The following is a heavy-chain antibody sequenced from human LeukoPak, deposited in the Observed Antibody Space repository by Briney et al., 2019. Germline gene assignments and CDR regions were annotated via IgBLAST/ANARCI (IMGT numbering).Heavy chain of an antibody. Sequence: SETLSLTCTVSGGSINSYYWSWIRQPPGKGLEWIGYIYYSGSTNYNPSLKSRVTISVDTSKNQFSLKLSSVTAADTAVYYCARSQGSYDSSSHFDYWGQGTLVTVSS. D-gene: IGHD3-22*01. CDR3: ARSQGSYDSSSHFDY. V-gene: IGHV4-59*01. CDR1: GGSINSYY. CDR2: IYYSGST. J-gene: IGHJ4*02.